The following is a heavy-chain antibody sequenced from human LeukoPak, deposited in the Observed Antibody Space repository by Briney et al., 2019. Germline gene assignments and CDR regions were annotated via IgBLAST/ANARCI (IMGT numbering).Heavy chain of an antibody. CDR1: VFTFSIFE. CDR2: ISSGGSTI. J-gene: IGHJ4*02. Sequence: GGSLRLSCAASVFTFSIFEMNSVRQAPGKGLEWVSYISSGGSTIYYADSVKGRSTTSRDTAKNSLYLQMNSLRAEDTAVYDCTRSDYWGQGTLVTVSS. V-gene: IGHV3-48*03. CDR3: TRSDY.